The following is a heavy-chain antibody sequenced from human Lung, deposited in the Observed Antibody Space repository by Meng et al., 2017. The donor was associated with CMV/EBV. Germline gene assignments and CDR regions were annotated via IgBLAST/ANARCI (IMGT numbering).Heavy chain of an antibody. D-gene: IGHD3-3*01. CDR3: AREGVFGVVIAGYYGMDV. V-gene: IGHV3-7*01. CDR2: IKQDGSEK. J-gene: IGHJ6*01. CDR1: GFTFSSYW. Sequence: ESXKISXAASGFTFSSYWMSWVRQAPGKGLEWVANIKQDGSEKYYVDSVKGRFTISRDNAKNSLYLQMNSLRAEDTAVYYCAREGVFGVVIAGYYGMDVWGQGNXVNGYS.